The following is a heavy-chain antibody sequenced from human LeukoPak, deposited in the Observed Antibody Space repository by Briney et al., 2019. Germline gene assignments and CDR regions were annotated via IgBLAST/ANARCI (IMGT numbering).Heavy chain of an antibody. CDR3: ARGGSSYGDAFDI. V-gene: IGHV4-59*01. Sequence: PSETLSLTCTVSGGSLSSYYWSWIRQPPGKGLEWIAYIYYSGSTNYNPSLKSRVTISVDTSKNQFSLKLTSLTAADTAVYYCARGGSSYGDAFDIWGQGTMVTVSS. J-gene: IGHJ3*02. CDR1: GGSLSSYY. CDR2: IYYSGST. D-gene: IGHD2-15*01.